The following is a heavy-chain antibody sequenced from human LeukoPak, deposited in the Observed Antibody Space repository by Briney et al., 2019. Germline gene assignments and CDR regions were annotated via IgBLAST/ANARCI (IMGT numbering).Heavy chain of an antibody. CDR2: INHSGST. D-gene: IGHD2-2*01. J-gene: IGHJ4*02. Sequence: SETLSLTCAVYGGSFSGYYWSWIRQPPGEGLEWIGEINHSGSTNYNPSLKSRVTISVDTSKNQFSLKLSSVTAADTAVYYCARGQLFDYWGQGTLVTVSS. V-gene: IGHV4-34*01. CDR3: ARGQLFDY. CDR1: GGSFSGYY.